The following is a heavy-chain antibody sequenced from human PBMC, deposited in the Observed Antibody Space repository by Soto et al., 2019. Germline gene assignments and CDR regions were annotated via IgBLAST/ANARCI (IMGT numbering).Heavy chain of an antibody. J-gene: IGHJ6*02. CDR1: GYTFTNYT. Sequence: QVQLVQSGAEEKKPGASVKVSCKASGYTFTNYTMHWVRQAPGPRLEWMGWINVGNGNTKDSQKFQGRVTITRDTSSGTAYMELSSLRSEDTAVYYCARRGDSMDVWGQGTTVAVYS. V-gene: IGHV1-3*05. CDR3: ARRGDSMDV. CDR2: INVGNGNT. D-gene: IGHD3-10*01.